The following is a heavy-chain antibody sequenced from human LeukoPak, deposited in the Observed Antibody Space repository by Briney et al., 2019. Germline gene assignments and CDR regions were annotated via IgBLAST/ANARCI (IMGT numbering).Heavy chain of an antibody. CDR3: ARDRNSGYDSSFDY. Sequence: GGSLRLSCTGSGFTFGDFAMGWVRQAPGKGLEWVSDQSDTGYYRNYADSAKGRFTISRDNSKNSLWLQMNSLRVEDTAVYYCARDRNSGYDSSFDYWGQGTLVTVSS. CDR1: GFTFGDFA. V-gene: IGHV3-23*01. CDR2: QSDTGYYR. D-gene: IGHD5-12*01. J-gene: IGHJ4*02.